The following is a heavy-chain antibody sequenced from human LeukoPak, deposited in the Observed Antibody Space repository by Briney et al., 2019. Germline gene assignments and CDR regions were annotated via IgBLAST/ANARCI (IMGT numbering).Heavy chain of an antibody. Sequence: GRSLRLSCAASGFTFSSYSMNWVRQAPGKGLEWVSSISSSSSYIYYADSVKGRFTISRDNAKNSLYLQMNSLRAEDTAVYYCARGENWNDGLGYWGQGTLVTVSS. D-gene: IGHD1-1*01. CDR1: GFTFSSYS. CDR2: ISSSSSYI. J-gene: IGHJ4*02. V-gene: IGHV3-21*01. CDR3: ARGENWNDGLGY.